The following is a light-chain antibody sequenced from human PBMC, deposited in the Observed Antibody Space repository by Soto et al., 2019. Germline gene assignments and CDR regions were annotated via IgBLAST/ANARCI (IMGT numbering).Light chain of an antibody. J-gene: IGLJ1*01. V-gene: IGLV2-14*01. Sequence: QSLLTQPASVSGSPGQSITISCTGTSSDVCGYNYVSWYQQHPGKAPKLVIYDVSNRPSGVSNRFSGSKSGNTASLTISGLQSEDEADYYCNSYTSSSTYVFGTGTKVTVL. CDR3: NSYTSSSTYV. CDR1: SSDVCGYNY. CDR2: DVS.